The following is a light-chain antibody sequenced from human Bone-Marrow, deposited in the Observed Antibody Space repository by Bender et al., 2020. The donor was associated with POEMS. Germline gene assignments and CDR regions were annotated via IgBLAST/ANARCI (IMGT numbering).Light chain of an antibody. CDR2: DVS. CDR1: SNDVGGYNY. J-gene: IGLJ3*02. Sequence: QSALTQPASVSGSPGQSITISCSGTSNDVGGYNYVSWYQQHPGKAPKVIIYDVSKRPSGVSNRFSGSKSGNTASLTISGLQAEDEADYYCSSYTRSSTWVFGGGTKLTVL. V-gene: IGLV2-14*03. CDR3: SSYTRSSTWV.